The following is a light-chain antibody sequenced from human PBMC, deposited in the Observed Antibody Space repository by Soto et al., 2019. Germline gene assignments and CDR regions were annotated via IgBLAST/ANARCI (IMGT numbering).Light chain of an antibody. CDR3: AAWDDSLNAPWGV. CDR2: SNN. CDR1: SSNIGSNT. J-gene: IGLJ2*01. V-gene: IGLV1-44*01. Sequence: QSVLTQPPSASGTPGQRVTISCSGSSSNIGSNTVNWYQQLPGTAPKLLIYSNNQRPSGVPDRFSGFKSGTSASLAISGLQSEDESDYYCAAWDDSLNAPWGVFGGGTKVTVL.